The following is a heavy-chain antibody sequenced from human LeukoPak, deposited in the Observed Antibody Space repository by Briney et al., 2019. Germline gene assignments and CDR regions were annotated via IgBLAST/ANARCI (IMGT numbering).Heavy chain of an antibody. V-gene: IGHV4-59*08. J-gene: IGHJ4*02. CDR2: IYYTGT. D-gene: IGHD3-9*01. CDR3: ARGCPDILTGYYPYYFDY. CDR1: GGSVTDYY. Sequence: PSETLSLTCTVSGGSVTDYYWSWIRQSPGEGLEWIGYIYYTGTSYNPSLKSRVTISVDTSKNQFSLKLSSVTAADTAVYYCARGCPDILTGYYPYYFDYWGQGTLVTVSS.